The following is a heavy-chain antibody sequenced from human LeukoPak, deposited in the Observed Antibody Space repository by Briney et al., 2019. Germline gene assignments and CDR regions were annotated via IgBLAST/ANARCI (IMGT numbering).Heavy chain of an antibody. CDR1: GGSISSSSYY. V-gene: IGHV4-39*07. Sequence: PSETLSLTCTVSGGSISSSSYYWGWIRQPPGKGLEWIGSIYYSGSTYYNPSLKSRVTISVDTSKNQFSLKLSSVTAADTAVYYCARDVAGFSDYWGQGTLVTVSS. J-gene: IGHJ4*02. CDR2: IYYSGST. CDR3: ARDVAGFSDY. D-gene: IGHD6-19*01.